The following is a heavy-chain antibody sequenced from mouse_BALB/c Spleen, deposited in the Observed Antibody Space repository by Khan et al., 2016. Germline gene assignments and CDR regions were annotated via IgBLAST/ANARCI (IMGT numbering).Heavy chain of an antibody. V-gene: IGHV1-9*01. J-gene: IGHJ2*01. Sequence: GQPQEAGAELMKPGASVKISCKATGYTFSSNWIEWVKQRPGHGLEWIGEILPGSGSTKYNNKFKGKATVTAETSSNTAYKQLSSLTSADSAVYFCARGWDSPYFEYWGQGTTLTVSS. CDR2: ILPGSGST. D-gene: IGHD1-1*02. CDR3: ARGWDSPYFEY. CDR1: GYTFSSNW.